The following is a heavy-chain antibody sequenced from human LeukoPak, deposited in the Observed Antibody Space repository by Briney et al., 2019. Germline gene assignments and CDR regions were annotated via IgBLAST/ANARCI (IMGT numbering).Heavy chain of an antibody. D-gene: IGHD3-10*01. J-gene: IGHJ4*02. CDR3: ARDGKRSGSGSLGVDY. CDR2: ISSSSSYI. V-gene: IGHV3-21*01. CDR1: GFTFSSYS. Sequence: GGSLRLSCAASGFTFSSYSMNWVRQAPGKGLEWVSSISSSSSYIYYADSVKGRFTISRDNAKNSLYLQMNSLRAEDTAVYYCARDGKRSGSGSLGVDYWGQGTLVTVSS.